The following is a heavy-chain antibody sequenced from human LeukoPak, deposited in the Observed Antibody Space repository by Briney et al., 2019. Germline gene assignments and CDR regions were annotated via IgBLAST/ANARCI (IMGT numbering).Heavy chain of an antibody. V-gene: IGHV3-53*01. CDR1: GFTVSSNY. J-gene: IGHJ4*02. CDR3: ERSPYYYDSSGYPGD. D-gene: IGHD3-22*01. CDR2: IYSGGST. Sequence: PGGSLRLSCAASGFTVSSNYMSWVRQAPGKGLEWVSVIYSGGSTYYADSVKGRFTISRDNSKNTLYLQMNSLRAEDTAVYYCERSPYYYDSSGYPGDWGQGTLVTVSS.